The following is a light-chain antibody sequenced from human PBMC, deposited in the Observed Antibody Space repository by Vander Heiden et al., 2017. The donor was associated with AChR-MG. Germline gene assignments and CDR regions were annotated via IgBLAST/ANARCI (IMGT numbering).Light chain of an antibody. V-gene: IGKV4-1*01. CDR1: QSVLYSSNNKNY. Sequence: DTVRTQFPDPRTVSLGERATINCKSSQSVLYSSNNKNYLAWYQQKPGQPPKLLIYWASTRESGVPDRFSGSGSGTDFTLTISSLQAEDVAVYYCQQYYSTPLTFGGGTKVEIK. CDR2: WAS. CDR3: QQYYSTPLT. J-gene: IGKJ4*01.